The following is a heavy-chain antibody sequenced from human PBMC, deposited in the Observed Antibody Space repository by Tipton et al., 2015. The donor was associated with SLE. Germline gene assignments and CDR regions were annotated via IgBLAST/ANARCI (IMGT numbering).Heavy chain of an antibody. CDR3: ARVGYDSSGFDY. CDR1: GYSISSGYY. V-gene: IGHV4-38-2*01. J-gene: IGHJ4*02. D-gene: IGHD3-22*01. Sequence: TLSLTCAVSGYSISSGYYWGWIRQPPGKGLEWIGSIYRSGSTYYNPSLKSRVTISVDTSKNQFSLKLRSVTAADTAVYYCARVGYDSSGFDYWGQGTLVTVSS. CDR2: IYRSGST.